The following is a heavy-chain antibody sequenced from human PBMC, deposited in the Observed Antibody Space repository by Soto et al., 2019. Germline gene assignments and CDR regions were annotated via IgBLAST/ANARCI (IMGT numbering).Heavy chain of an antibody. Sequence: PSETLSLTCTVSGGSISSYYWSWIRQPPGKGLEWIGYIYYSGSTNYNPSLKSRVTISVDTSKNQFSLKLSSVTAADTAVYYCARVFGTRYSYGPWGQGTLVTV. J-gene: IGHJ5*02. CDR2: IYYSGST. CDR1: GGSISSYY. V-gene: IGHV4-59*01. D-gene: IGHD5-18*01. CDR3: ARVFGTRYSYGP.